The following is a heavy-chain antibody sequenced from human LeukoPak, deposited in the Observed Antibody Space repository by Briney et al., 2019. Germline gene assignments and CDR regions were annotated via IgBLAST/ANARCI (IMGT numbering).Heavy chain of an antibody. J-gene: IGHJ4*02. Sequence: GGSLRLSCAASGFTFSSYGMSWVRQAPGKGLEWVSAISGSGGSTYYADSVKGRFTISRDNPKNTLYLQMNSLRAEDTAVYYCAKLVYYDSTSPYDYWGQGTLVTVSS. CDR1: GFTFSSYG. D-gene: IGHD3-22*01. CDR2: ISGSGGST. CDR3: AKLVYYDSTSPYDY. V-gene: IGHV3-23*01.